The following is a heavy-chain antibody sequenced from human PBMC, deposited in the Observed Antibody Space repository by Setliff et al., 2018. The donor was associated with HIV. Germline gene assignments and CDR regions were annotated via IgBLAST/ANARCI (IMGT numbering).Heavy chain of an antibody. CDR2: IYTSGST. Sequence: SETLSLTCTVSGGSISSDTYYWSWIRQPAGKGLEWIGLIYTSGSTNYNPSLKSRVTISLDTSKNQFSLKLSSVTAADTAVYYCARRNLALYLDSWGQGTMVTVSS. D-gene: IGHD2-2*02. CDR3: ARRNLALYLDS. CDR1: GGSISSDTYY. J-gene: IGHJ3*02. V-gene: IGHV4-61*02.